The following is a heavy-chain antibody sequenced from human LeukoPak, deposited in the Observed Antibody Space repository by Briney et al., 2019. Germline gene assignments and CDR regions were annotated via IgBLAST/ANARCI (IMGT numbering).Heavy chain of an antibody. V-gene: IGHV1-8*01. Sequence: ASVKVSCKASGYTFTSYDINWVRQATGQGLEWMGWMNPNSGNTGYAQKFQGRVTMTRNTSISTAYMELSSLRSEDTAVYYCARGSYYDILIGYYWVNGMDVWGQGTTVTVSS. CDR1: GYTFTSYD. D-gene: IGHD3-9*01. J-gene: IGHJ6*02. CDR3: ARGSYYDILIGYYWVNGMDV. CDR2: MNPNSGNT.